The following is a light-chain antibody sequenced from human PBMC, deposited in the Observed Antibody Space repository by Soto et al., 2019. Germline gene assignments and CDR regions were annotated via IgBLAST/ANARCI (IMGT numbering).Light chain of an antibody. Sequence: QSVLTQPASASGSPGQSIAISCTGTFSDVGGYDYVSWYQQHPDKAPKLMIYEVTKRPSGVSNRFSGSKSGNTASLTISGLQPEDEADYYCSSHTSGSTRVFGSGTKVTVL. V-gene: IGLV2-14*01. CDR3: SSHTSGSTRV. CDR1: FSDVGGYDY. CDR2: EVT. J-gene: IGLJ1*01.